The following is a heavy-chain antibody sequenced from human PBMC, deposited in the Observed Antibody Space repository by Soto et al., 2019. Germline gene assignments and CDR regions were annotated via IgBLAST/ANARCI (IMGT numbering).Heavy chain of an antibody. J-gene: IGHJ5*02. Sequence: AGSLRLSCAASGIIFSHYDMNWVRLGPGKGLELFSGISNSGDNTYYVDPLKGRFTISRDNSKNTMYLQMNSLRADDTAIYYCVGLMSWGQGTQVTVSS. CDR3: VGLMS. D-gene: IGHD3-16*01. V-gene: IGHV3-23*01. CDR2: ISNSGDNT. CDR1: GIIFSHYD.